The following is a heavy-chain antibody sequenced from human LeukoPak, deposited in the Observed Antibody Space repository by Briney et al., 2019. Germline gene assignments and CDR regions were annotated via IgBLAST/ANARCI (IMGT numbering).Heavy chain of an antibody. V-gene: IGHV3-23*01. J-gene: IGHJ6*02. CDR3: SRYCITASCQTLDSCSGMDV. D-gene: IGHD2-15*01. CDR2: ISAKGHSA. CDR1: GFTFSSYA. Sequence: GGSLRLSCAASGFTFSSYAMSWVRQAPGKGLEWGSAISAKGHSAIRTDSVKGRLTISRDNSKNTLFLQMNSLRADDTAVYYCSRYCITASCQTLDSCSGMDVWGQGTTVTASS.